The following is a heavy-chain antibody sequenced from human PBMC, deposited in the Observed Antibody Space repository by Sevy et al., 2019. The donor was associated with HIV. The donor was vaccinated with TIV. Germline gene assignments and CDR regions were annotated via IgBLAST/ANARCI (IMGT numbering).Heavy chain of an antibody. V-gene: IGHV1-18*01. D-gene: IGHD3-22*01. CDR2: IRTYNDET. CDR3: ARDSDGSGRYYLDYFDS. J-gene: IGHJ4*02. CDR1: GYTFIKHP. Sequence: ASVKVSCKTSGYTFIKHPLSWVRQAPGRGLEWMGCIRTYNDETKYAQKFQGRATMTTDTSTSTAYMELRSLRSDDTAVYYCARDSDGSGRYYLDYFDSWGQGTLVTVSS.